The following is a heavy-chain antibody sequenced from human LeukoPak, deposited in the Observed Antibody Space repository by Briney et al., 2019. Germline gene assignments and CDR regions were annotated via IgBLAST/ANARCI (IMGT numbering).Heavy chain of an antibody. CDR3: APTYSGYNYYFDY. Sequence: VASVNLSCTASGYIFTVYSMHWVRQAPGQGLEWMGWINPKSGVTNYAQKFQGRVTLTSDTSISTAYMELSRLTSDDTAVYYCAPTYSGYNYYFDYWGQGTLVTVSS. J-gene: IGHJ4*02. CDR2: INPKSGVT. CDR1: GYIFTVYS. D-gene: IGHD1-20*01. V-gene: IGHV1-2*02.